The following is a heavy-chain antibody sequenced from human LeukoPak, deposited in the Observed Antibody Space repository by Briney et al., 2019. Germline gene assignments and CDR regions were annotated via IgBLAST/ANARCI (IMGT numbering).Heavy chain of an antibody. CDR3: GRGGVGATTYVWFDP. CDR1: GYTFTSYG. J-gene: IGHJ5*02. Sequence: ASVKVSCKPSGYTFTSYGIRRVRQAPGPGLEWMGGIIPIFGTANYAQKFQRRVTMTRDTSTSTVYMELSSLRSEDTAVYCWGRGGVGATTYVWFDPWGQGTLVSVPS. V-gene: IGHV1-69*05. CDR2: IIPIFGTA. D-gene: IGHD1-26*01.